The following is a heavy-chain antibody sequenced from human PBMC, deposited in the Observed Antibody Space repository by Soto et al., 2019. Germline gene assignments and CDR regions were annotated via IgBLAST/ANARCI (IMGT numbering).Heavy chain of an antibody. CDR1: GYTFTSYG. CDR3: ARGRYGDY. D-gene: IGHD1-1*01. J-gene: IGHJ4*02. V-gene: IGHV1-18*01. Sequence: QVHLVQSGAEVKKPGASVKVSCKASGYTFTSYGITWVRQAPGQGLEWMGWISAHNGNTDYAQKLQGSVIVTRDTSTSTAYMELRSLLSDDTAVYYCARGRYGDYWGQGALVTVSS. CDR2: ISAHNGNT.